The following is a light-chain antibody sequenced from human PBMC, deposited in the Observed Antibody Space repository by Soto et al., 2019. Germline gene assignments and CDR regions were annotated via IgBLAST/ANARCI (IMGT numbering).Light chain of an antibody. V-gene: IGKV1-5*03. J-gene: IGKJ1*01. CDR1: QSISTW. Sequence: DIQKTQSPSTLSAYVGDSVSITCRASQSISTWLAWYQQKPGKAPKLLIYKASSLESGVPSRISGSASGTEFTLTITSLQPDDFGTYYCQEYNNNWAFGQGTKVDI. CDR2: KAS. CDR3: QEYNNNWA.